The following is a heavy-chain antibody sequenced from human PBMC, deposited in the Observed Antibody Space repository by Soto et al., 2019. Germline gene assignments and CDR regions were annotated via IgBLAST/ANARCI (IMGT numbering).Heavy chain of an antibody. V-gene: IGHV1-3*01. CDR2: INAGNGNT. J-gene: IGHJ5*02. CDR1: GYTFTSYA. Sequence: ASVKVSCKASGYTFTSYAMHWVRQAPGQRLEWMGWINAGNGNTKYSQKFQGRVTITRDTSASTAYMELSSLRSEDTAVYYCASLSIGYFSSTRCFEWFDPWGQGTLVTVYS. CDR3: ASLSIGYFSSTRCFEWFDP. D-gene: IGHD2-2*01.